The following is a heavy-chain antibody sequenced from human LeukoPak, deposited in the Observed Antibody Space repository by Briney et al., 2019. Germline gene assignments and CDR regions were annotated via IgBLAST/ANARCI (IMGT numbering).Heavy chain of an antibody. CDR3: ARLMTGPVDY. V-gene: IGHV1-2*02. CDR1: EYTFTGYY. D-gene: IGHD3-9*01. Sequence: ASVKVSCKASEYTFTGYYMHWVRQAPGQGLEWMGWINPNSGGTNYAQKFQGRVTMTRDTSISTAYMELSSLRSEDTAVYYCARLMTGPVDYWGQGTLVTVSS. CDR2: INPNSGGT. J-gene: IGHJ4*02.